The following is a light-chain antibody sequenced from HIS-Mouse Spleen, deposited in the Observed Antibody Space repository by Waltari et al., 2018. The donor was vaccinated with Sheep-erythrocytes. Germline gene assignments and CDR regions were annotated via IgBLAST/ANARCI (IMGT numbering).Light chain of an antibody. J-gene: IGLJ3*02. CDR2: EDS. CDR3: YSTDSSGNHWV. Sequence: SYELTQPPSVSVSPGQTARHTCSGDALPTKTAYWYQQKSGQAPVLVIYEDSKLPSGIPERFSGSSSGTMATLTISGAQVEDDADYYCYSTDSSGNHWVFGGGTKLTVL. CDR1: ALPTKT. V-gene: IGLV3-10*01.